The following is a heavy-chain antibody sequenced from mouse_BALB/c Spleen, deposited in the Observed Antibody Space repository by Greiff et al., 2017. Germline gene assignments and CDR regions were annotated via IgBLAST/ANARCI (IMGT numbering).Heavy chain of an antibody. CDR2: IDPENGDT. CDR3: NARGAVVATEAMDY. Sequence: VQLKQSGAELVRSGASVKLSCTASGFNIKDYYMHWVKQRPEQGLEWIGWIDPENGDTEYAPKFQGKATMTADTSSNTAYLQLSSLTSEDTAVYYCNARGAVVATEAMDYWGQGTSVTVSS. J-gene: IGHJ4*01. CDR1: GFNIKDYY. V-gene: IGHV14-4*02. D-gene: IGHD1-1*01.